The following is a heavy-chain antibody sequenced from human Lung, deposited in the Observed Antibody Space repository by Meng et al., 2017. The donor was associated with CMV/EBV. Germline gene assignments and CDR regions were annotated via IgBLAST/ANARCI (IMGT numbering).Heavy chain of an antibody. CDR2: IYSGGST. CDR1: GFTVSNNY. Sequence: GESLKISCAASGFTVSNNYMSWVRQAPGKGLEWVSVIYSGGSTNYADSVKGRFTISRDNSKNTLYLQMRSLRAEDTAVYYCARAESPYSSGWFSGFSYFDLXGRGXLVTVSS. V-gene: IGHV3-53*01. CDR3: ARAESPYSSGWFSGFSYFDL. D-gene: IGHD6-19*01. J-gene: IGHJ2*01.